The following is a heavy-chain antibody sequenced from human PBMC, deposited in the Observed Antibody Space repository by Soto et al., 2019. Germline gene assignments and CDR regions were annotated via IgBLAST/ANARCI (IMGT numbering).Heavy chain of an antibody. CDR1: GGSFSGYY. D-gene: IGHD2-15*01. J-gene: IGHJ3*02. CDR2: INHSGST. V-gene: IGHV4-34*01. Sequence: SETLSLTCAVYGGSFSGYYWSWIRQPPGKGLEWIGEINHSGSTNYNPSLKSRVTISVDTSKNQFSLKLSSVTAADTAVYYCARVSIVVVVAAPANDAFYIWRQGTMVTVSS. CDR3: ARVSIVVVVAAPANDAFYI.